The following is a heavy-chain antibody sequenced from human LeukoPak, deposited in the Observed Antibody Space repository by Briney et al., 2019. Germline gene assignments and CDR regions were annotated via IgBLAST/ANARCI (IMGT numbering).Heavy chain of an antibody. CDR1: GFTFSSYA. Sequence: PGGSLRLSCAASGFTFSSYAMSWVRQAPGKGLEWVSAISGSGGSTYYADSVKGRFTISRDNSKSTLYLQMNSLRAEDTAVYYCAKAVDDFWSGINFDYWGQGTLVTVSS. J-gene: IGHJ4*02. CDR3: AKAVDDFWSGINFDY. CDR2: ISGSGGST. D-gene: IGHD3-3*01. V-gene: IGHV3-23*01.